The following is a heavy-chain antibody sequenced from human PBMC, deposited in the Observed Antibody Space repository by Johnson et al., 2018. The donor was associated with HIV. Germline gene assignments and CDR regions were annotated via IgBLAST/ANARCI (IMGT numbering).Heavy chain of an antibody. J-gene: IGHJ3*02. D-gene: IGHD6-13*01. V-gene: IGHV3-30*02. Sequence: QVQLVESGGGVVQPGGSLRLSCAASGFTFSSYGMHWVRQAPGKGLEWVAFIRYDGSNKYYADSVKGRFTISRDNSKNTLYLQMNSRRAEDTAVYYCAKGIGGEEQQLPNDAFDIWGQGTMVTVSS. CDR3: AKGIGGEEQQLPNDAFDI. CDR2: IRYDGSNK. CDR1: GFTFSSYG.